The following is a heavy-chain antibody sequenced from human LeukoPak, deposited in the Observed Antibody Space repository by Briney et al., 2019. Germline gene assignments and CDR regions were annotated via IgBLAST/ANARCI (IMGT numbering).Heavy chain of an antibody. CDR3: ARDLIVGAIAPLRY. Sequence: GGSLRLSCAASGFIFSSYWMTWVRQAPGKGLEWVANIKEDGSEKYYVDSVKGRFTISRDKAKNSLYLQMNSLRAEDTAVYYSARDLIVGAIAPLRYWGQGTLVTVSS. CDR1: GFIFSSYW. J-gene: IGHJ4*02. D-gene: IGHD1-26*01. V-gene: IGHV3-7*05. CDR2: IKEDGSEK.